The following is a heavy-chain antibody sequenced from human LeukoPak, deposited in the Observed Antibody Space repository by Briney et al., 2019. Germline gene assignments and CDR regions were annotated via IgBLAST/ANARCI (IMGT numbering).Heavy chain of an antibody. CDR2: ISGSSTYI. D-gene: IGHD1-26*01. CDR1: GFTFSTYT. Sequence: PGKSLRLSCSASGFTFSTYTMNWVRQAPGKGLEWVSSISGSSTYIYYADSVKGRCTISRDNAKISLYLQMNSLRAEDTAVYYCARDKRGANWFDPWGQGTLVTVSS. V-gene: IGHV3-21*01. J-gene: IGHJ5*02. CDR3: ARDKRGANWFDP.